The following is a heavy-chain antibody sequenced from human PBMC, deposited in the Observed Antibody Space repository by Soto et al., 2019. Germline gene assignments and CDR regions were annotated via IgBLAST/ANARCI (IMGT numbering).Heavy chain of an antibody. Sequence: ASVKVSCKASGGTFSSYAISWVRQAPGQGLEWMGGIIPIFGTANYAQKFQGRVTITADESTSTAYVELSSLRSEDTAVYYCARDLLTGYYNWFDPWGQGTLVTVSS. CDR3: ARDLLTGYYNWFDP. CDR2: IIPIFGTA. CDR1: GGTFSSYA. J-gene: IGHJ5*02. D-gene: IGHD3-9*01. V-gene: IGHV1-69*13.